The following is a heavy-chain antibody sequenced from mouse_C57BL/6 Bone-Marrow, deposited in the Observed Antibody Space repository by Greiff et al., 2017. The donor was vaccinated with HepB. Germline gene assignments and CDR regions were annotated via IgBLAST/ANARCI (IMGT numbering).Heavy chain of an antibody. CDR1: GYAFTNYL. CDR2: INPGSGGT. CDR3: ARRVRVTTVVAPYYFDD. Sequence: QVQLQQSGAELVRPGTSVKVSCKASGYAFTNYLIEWVKQRPGQGLEWIGVINPGSGGTNYNEKFKGKATLTADKSSSTAYMQLSSLTSEDSAVYFCARRVRVTTVVAPYYFDDWGQGTTLTVSS. D-gene: IGHD1-1*01. J-gene: IGHJ2*01. V-gene: IGHV1-54*01.